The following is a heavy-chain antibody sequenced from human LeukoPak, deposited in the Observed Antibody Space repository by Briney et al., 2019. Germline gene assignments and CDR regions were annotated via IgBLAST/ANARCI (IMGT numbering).Heavy chain of an antibody. V-gene: IGHV3-21*01. D-gene: IGHD6-19*01. CDR3: ARVGSSGWDYYMDV. CDR1: GFTFSSYS. J-gene: IGHJ6*03. Sequence: GGSLRLSCAASGFTFSSYSMNWVRQAPGKGLEWVSSIISSSSYIYYADSVKGRFTISRDNAKNSLYLQMNSLSAEDTAVYYCARVGSSGWDYYMDVWGKGTTVTVSS. CDR2: IISSSSYI.